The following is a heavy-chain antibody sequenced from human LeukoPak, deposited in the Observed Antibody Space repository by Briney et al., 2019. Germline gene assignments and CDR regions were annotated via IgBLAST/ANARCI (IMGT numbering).Heavy chain of an antibody. Sequence: PGGSLRLSCAASGFTFSDYYMSWIRQAPGKGLEWVSLISSTSPSAISYGDSVKGRFTISRDNSRNTLYPQMNSLRAEDTAVYYCATDPNPGIAGPSRYFDLWGRGTLVTVSS. CDR2: ISSTSPSAI. D-gene: IGHD6-13*01. CDR1: GFTFSDYY. V-gene: IGHV3-11*01. CDR3: ATDPNPGIAGPSRYFDL. J-gene: IGHJ2*01.